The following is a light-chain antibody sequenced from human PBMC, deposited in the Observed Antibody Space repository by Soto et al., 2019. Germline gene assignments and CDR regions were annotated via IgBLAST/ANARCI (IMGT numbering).Light chain of an antibody. CDR1: QSVSSN. CDR3: QQYNYWPRT. Sequence: EIVMTQSPATLSVSPGERATLTCRASQSVSSNLVWYQQKPGQAPRLLIYGAFTRATGIPARFSGSGSGTDFTLTISSLQSEDFAVYYCQQYNYWPRTFGQGTKVDIK. V-gene: IGKV3-15*01. J-gene: IGKJ1*01. CDR2: GAF.